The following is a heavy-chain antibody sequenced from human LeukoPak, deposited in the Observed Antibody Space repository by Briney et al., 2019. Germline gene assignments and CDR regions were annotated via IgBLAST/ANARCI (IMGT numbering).Heavy chain of an antibody. D-gene: IGHD6-19*01. CDR3: ARSGWYDGVDY. Sequence: PGGSLRLSCAASGFTCSSYWMHWVRQAPGKGLVWVSRINSDGSSTSYADSVKGRFTISRDNAKNTLYLQMNSLRAEDTAVYYCARSGWYDGVDYWGQGTLVTVSS. CDR1: GFTCSSYW. CDR2: INSDGSST. J-gene: IGHJ4*02. V-gene: IGHV3-74*01.